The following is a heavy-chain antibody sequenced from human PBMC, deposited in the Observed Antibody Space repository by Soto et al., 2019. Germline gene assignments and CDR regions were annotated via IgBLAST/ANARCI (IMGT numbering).Heavy chain of an antibody. V-gene: IGHV1-3*01. CDR3: AREDPRGSGWYHWFDP. J-gene: IGHJ5*02. CDR2: INVGNGNP. CDR1: GXPFTRYA. Sequence: ASVKVSCKASGXPFTRYAMHWVRQAPGQSLEWMGWINVGNGNPKYSQRFQGRVTITRDTSASTVYMELSSLTSEDTAVYYCAREDPRGSGWYHWFDPWGQGTLVTVSS. D-gene: IGHD6-19*01.